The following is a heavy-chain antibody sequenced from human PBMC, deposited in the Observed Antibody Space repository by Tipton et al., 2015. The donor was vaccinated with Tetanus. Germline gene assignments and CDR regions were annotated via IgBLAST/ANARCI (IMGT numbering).Heavy chain of an antibody. J-gene: IGHJ4*02. Sequence: QSGAEVKEPGSSVKVSCKASGGTFSSYAINWVRQAPGQGLEWMGGIIPIYGAANHAQKFQGRVTITADKSTGTAYMDLSSLRSDDTAVYYCARANDYGSLTPIVFWGQGTLVTASS. D-gene: IGHD4-17*01. V-gene: IGHV1-69*06. CDR3: ARANDYGSLTPIVF. CDR2: IIPIYGAA. CDR1: GGTFSSYA.